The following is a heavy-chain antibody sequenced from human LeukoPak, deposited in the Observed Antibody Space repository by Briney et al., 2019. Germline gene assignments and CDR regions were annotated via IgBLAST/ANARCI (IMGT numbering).Heavy chain of an antibody. CDR2: INPSGGST. V-gene: IGHV1-46*01. Sequence: GASVKVSCKASGYTFTSYYMHWVRQAPGQGLEWMGIINPSGGSTSYAQKFQGRVTMTRNTSTSTAYMELSSLRSEDTAVYYCARGGGVVVPADYYYYYGMDVWGQGTTVTVSS. D-gene: IGHD2-2*01. CDR1: GYTFTSYY. CDR3: ARGGGVVVPADYYYYYGMDV. J-gene: IGHJ6*02.